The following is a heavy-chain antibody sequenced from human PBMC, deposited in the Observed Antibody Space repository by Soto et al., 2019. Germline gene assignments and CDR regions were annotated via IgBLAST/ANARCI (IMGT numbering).Heavy chain of an antibody. D-gene: IGHD1-1*01. J-gene: IGHJ4*02. CDR2: IYYSGST. V-gene: IGHV4-31*03. CDR1: GGSISSGGYY. CDR3: ARDHSRLENYFDY. Sequence: SETLSLTCTVSGGSISSGGYYWSWIRQHPGKGLEWIGYIYYSGSTYYNPSLKSRVTISVDTSKNQFSLKLSSVTAADTAVYYCARDHSRLENYFDYWGQGTLVTVSS.